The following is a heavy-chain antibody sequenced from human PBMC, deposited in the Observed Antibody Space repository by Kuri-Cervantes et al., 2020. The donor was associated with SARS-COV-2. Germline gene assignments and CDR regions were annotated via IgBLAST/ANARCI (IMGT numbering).Heavy chain of an antibody. CDR1: GFTFSTYA. D-gene: IGHD3-10*01. Sequence: LSLTCAASGFTFSTYAMHWVRQAPGKGLEWVAVISYDGSNKFSAGSVKGRFTISRDNSKNTLYLQMNSLRAEDTAVYYCAKRFVVPTNGTDYFDYWGQGTLVTVSS. J-gene: IGHJ4*02. V-gene: IGHV3-30-3*02. CDR3: AKRFVVPTNGTDYFDY. CDR2: ISYDGSNK.